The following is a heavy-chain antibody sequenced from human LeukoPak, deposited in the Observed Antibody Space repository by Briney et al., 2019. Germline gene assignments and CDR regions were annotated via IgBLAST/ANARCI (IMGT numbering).Heavy chain of an antibody. V-gene: IGHV3-30*18. CDR3: AKDVGYCSGGSCRDY. Sequence: GGSLRLSCAASGFTFSSYGMHWVRQAPGKGLEWVAVISYDGSNKHYADSVKGRFTISRDNSKNTLYLQMNSLRAEDTAVYYCAKDVGYCSGGSCRDYWGQGTLVTVSS. D-gene: IGHD2-15*01. J-gene: IGHJ4*02. CDR1: GFTFSSYG. CDR2: ISYDGSNK.